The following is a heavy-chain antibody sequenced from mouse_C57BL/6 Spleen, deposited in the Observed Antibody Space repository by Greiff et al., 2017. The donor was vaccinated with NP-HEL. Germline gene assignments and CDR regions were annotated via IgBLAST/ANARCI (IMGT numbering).Heavy chain of an antibody. CDR2: IDPSDSET. CDR3: ARGSNLFAY. V-gene: IGHV1-52*01. J-gene: IGHJ3*01. Sequence: QVHVKQPGAELVRPGSSVKLSCKASGYTFTSYWMHWVKQRPIQGLEWIGNIDPSDSETHYNQKFKDKATLTVDKSSSTAYMQLSSLTSEDSAVYYCARGSNLFAYWGQGTLVTVSA. D-gene: IGHD2-5*01. CDR1: GYTFTSYW.